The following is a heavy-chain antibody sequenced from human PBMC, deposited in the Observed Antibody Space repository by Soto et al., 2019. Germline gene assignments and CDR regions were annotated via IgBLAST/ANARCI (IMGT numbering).Heavy chain of an antibody. V-gene: IGHV4-34*01. D-gene: IGHD6-19*01. Sequence: QAHLQQWGAGLLKPSETLSLTCAVYGGSFSGYYWSWIRQSPGKGLEWIGEINHSGNTKQNPSLKSRGTISVDTPKNQFSLKLTSVTAADTSVYYCARRTGSGWFFDSWGQGTKVIVSS. J-gene: IGHJ4*02. CDR2: INHSGNT. CDR1: GGSFSGYY. CDR3: ARRTGSGWFFDS.